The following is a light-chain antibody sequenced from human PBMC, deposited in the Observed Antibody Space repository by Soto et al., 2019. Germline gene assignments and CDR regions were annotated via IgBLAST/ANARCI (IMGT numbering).Light chain of an antibody. Sequence: DIQMTQSPSTLSASLGDRVNLTCRASQSISTWLAWYQQKPGKAPKLLIYDASSLESGVPSRFSGSGSGTEFTLTISSLQPDDFATYYCQQYNSYSWTFGQGTKVDI. CDR2: DAS. J-gene: IGKJ1*01. CDR1: QSISTW. V-gene: IGKV1-5*01. CDR3: QQYNSYSWT.